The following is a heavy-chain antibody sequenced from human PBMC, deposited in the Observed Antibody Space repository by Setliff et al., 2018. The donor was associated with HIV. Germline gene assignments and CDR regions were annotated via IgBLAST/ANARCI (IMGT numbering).Heavy chain of an antibody. CDR1: GFTFKNFA. D-gene: IGHD3-22*01. Sequence: GGSLRLSCVASGFTFKNFAMNWVRQAPGKGLEWVAAIGGSGQNTSYPDSVRGRFTISRDNSKSTLYLEMNSLRDEDTAVYYCAKVSSGVDYWGQGTLVTVSS. J-gene: IGHJ4*02. CDR3: AKVSSGVDY. CDR2: IGGSGQNT. V-gene: IGHV3-23*01.